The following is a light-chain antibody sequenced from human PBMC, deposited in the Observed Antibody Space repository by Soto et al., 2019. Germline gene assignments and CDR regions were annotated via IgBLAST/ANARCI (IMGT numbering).Light chain of an antibody. Sequence: EIVLTQSPATLSLSPGEGATLSCRASENVYINSLAWYQQKPGQPPRLLIYGAATRASAVPDRFSGSGSGADFTLTITGLEPEDFAVYYCQQYGTSPLTFGPGTRVD. CDR2: GAA. CDR1: ENVYINS. J-gene: IGKJ3*01. CDR3: QQYGTSPLT. V-gene: IGKV3-20*01.